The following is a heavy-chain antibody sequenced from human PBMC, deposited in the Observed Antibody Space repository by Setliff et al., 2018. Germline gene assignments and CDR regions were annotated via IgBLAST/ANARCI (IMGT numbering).Heavy chain of an antibody. CDR1: GGSISSGNYY. D-gene: IGHD3-10*01. J-gene: IGHJ6*03. CDR3: ARHKSNGSGSYPSLYMDV. CDR2: IYYSGST. Sequence: SETRSLTCRVSGGSISSGNYYWGLIRQPPGKGLEWVATIYYSGSTYSNPSLKSRLIISVDAPDNQFSVKLSPVTAADTAVYYCARHKSNGSGSYPSLYMDVWGKGIMVTVSS. V-gene: IGHV4-39*01.